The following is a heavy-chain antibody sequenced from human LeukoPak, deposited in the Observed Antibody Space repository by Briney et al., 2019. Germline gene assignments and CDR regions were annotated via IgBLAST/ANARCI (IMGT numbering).Heavy chain of an antibody. J-gene: IGHJ6*03. CDR1: GFTFSSYS. CDR2: ISSSSSYI. D-gene: IGHD1-26*01. CDR3: ARDSVLNSGSQDYYYMDV. Sequence: GSLRLSCAASGFTFSSYSMNWVRQAPGKGLEWVSSISSSSSYIYYADSVKGRFTISRDNAENSLYLQMNSLRAEDTAVYYCARDSVLNSGSQDYYYMDVWGKGTTVTVSS. V-gene: IGHV3-21*01.